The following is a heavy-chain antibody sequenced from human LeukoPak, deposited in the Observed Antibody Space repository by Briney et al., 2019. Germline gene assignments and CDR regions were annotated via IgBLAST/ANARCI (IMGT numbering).Heavy chain of an antibody. D-gene: IGHD2-2*01. V-gene: IGHV4-34*01. CDR2: VHRDGHT. CDR1: GASITYF. CDR3: ARHGNIVVVPDASKAFDI. Sequence: PSGTLSLTCAVSGASITYFWSWVRQPPGKGQEWIGEVHRDGHTNYNPSLKSRVTTSVDTSKSQFSLRLSSVTAADTAVYYCARHGNIVVVPDASKAFDIWGQGTMVTVSS. J-gene: IGHJ3*02.